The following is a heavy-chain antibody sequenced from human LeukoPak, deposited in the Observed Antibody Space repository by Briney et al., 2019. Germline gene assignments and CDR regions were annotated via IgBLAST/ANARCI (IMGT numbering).Heavy chain of an antibody. V-gene: IGHV4-59*01. Sequence: PSETLSLTCTVSGGSISSYYWSWIRQPPGKGLEWIGYIYYSGSTNYNPSLKSRVTISVDASKNQFSLKLSSVTAADTAVYYCARGYSYGGCWADYWGQGTLVTVSS. CDR2: IYYSGST. J-gene: IGHJ4*02. CDR3: ARGYSYGGCWADY. CDR1: GGSISSYY. D-gene: IGHD5-18*01.